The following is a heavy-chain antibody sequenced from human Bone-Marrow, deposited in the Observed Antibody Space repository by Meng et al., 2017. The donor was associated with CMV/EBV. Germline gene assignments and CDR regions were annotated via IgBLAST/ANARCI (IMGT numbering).Heavy chain of an antibody. J-gene: IGHJ6*02. CDR1: GFTFSRCA. CDR2: ILYDVRNE. V-gene: IGHV3-30*04. Sequence: GESLKISCAASGFTFSRCAMHRVRQAPGKGLEWVAVILYDVRNEYYADSVKGRFTISRDNSKNTLYLRRNSLRAEDTDVYFCSRRGSRHSNPLVGGYYDNYGMDVWGQGTTVTVSS. D-gene: IGHD2-15*01. CDR3: SRRGSRHSNPLVGGYYDNYGMDV.